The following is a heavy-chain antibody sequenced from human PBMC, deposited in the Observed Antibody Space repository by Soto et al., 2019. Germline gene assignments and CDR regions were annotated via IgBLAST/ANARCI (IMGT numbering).Heavy chain of an antibody. Sequence: SETLSLTCNVSGGAISAFYWNWIRQPAGKGLEWVGRIYRSGHADYNPSLESRATMSIDPSKNEFSLTLGSVTAADTAVYYCARSPSTSSIGSFDFWGRGTMVTVS. J-gene: IGHJ3*01. CDR1: GGAISAFY. D-gene: IGHD2-2*01. V-gene: IGHV4-4*07. CDR2: IYRSGHA. CDR3: ARSPSTSSIGSFDF.